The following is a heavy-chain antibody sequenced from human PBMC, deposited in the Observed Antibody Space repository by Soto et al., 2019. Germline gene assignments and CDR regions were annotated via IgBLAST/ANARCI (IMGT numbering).Heavy chain of an antibody. V-gene: IGHV3-23*04. CDR2: ISGSGGST. Sequence: EVQLVESGGGLVQPGRSLRLSCAASGFTFDDYAMHWVRQAPGKGLEWVSGISGSGGSTYYADSVKGRFTISRDNSKNTLYLQMNSLRAEDTAVYYCARDYGDYAGYAFDIWGQGTMVTVSS. D-gene: IGHD4-17*01. CDR1: GFTFDDYA. CDR3: ARDYGDYAGYAFDI. J-gene: IGHJ3*02.